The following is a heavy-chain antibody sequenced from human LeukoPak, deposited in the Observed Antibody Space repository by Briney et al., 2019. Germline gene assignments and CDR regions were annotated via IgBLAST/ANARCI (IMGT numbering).Heavy chain of an antibody. J-gene: IGHJ6*03. V-gene: IGHV1-69*06. Sequence: AASVKVSCKASGGTFSSYAISWVRQAPGQGLEWMGGIIPIFGTANYAQKFQGRVTITADKSTSTAYMELSSLRSEDTAVYYCATNWAGSVRGVIIWHYYYMDVWGKGTTVTVSS. CDR3: ATNWAGSVRGVIIWHYYYMDV. CDR1: GGTFSSYA. CDR2: IIPIFGTA. D-gene: IGHD3-10*01.